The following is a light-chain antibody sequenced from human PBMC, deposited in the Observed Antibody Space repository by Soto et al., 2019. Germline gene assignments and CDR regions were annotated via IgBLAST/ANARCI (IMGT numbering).Light chain of an antibody. CDR2: RNN. CDR3: AAWDDSLSGLWV. Sequence: QPVLTQPPSASGTPGQSVTISCSGSATNIGNNYVYWYQHLPGTAPKVLIYRNNQRPSGVPDRFSGSKSGTSASLAISGLRSEDEGEYYCAAWDDSLSGLWVFGGGTKLTVL. CDR1: ATNIGNNY. J-gene: IGLJ3*02. V-gene: IGLV1-47*01.